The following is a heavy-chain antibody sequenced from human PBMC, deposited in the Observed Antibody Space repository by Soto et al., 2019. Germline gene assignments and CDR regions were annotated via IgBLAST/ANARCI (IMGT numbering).Heavy chain of an antibody. J-gene: IGHJ4*02. D-gene: IGHD3-22*01. Sequence: GASVKVSCKASGGTFSSYAISWVRQAPGQGLEWMGGIIPIFGTANYAQKFQGRVTITADESTSTAYMELSSLRSEDTAVYYCARVPRWYYGSSGLDYWGQGTLVTVSS. CDR2: IIPIFGTA. V-gene: IGHV1-69*13. CDR3: ARVPRWYYGSSGLDY. CDR1: GGTFSSYA.